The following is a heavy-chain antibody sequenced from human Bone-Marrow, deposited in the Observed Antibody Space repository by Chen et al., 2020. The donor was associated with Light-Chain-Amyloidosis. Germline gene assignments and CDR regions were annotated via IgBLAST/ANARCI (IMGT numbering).Heavy chain of an antibody. D-gene: IGHD3-3*01. CDR3: ARDLRLGVVRDDAFDI. CDR1: GFTFSSYS. V-gene: IGHV3-48*01. J-gene: IGHJ3*02. CDR2: ISSSSSTI. Sequence: EVQLVESGGGLVQPGGSLRLSCAASGFTFSSYSMNWVRQAPGKGLEWVSYISSSSSTIYYADSVKGRFTISRDNAKNSLYLQMNSLRAEYTAVYYCARDLRLGVVRDDAFDIWGQGTMVTVSS.